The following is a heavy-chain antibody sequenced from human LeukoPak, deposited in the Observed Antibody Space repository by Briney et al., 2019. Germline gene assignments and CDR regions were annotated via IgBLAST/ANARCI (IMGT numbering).Heavy chain of an antibody. CDR1: GFTFSDYY. V-gene: IGHV3-11*01. D-gene: IGHD3-9*01. CDR2: ISSSGSTI. Sequence: GRSLGLSCAASGFTFSDYYMSWIRQAPGKGLEWVSYISSSGSTIYYADSVKGRFTISRDNAKNSLYLQMNSLRAEDTAVYYCARAQTYYDILTGYSPGTFDIWGQGTMVTVSS. CDR3: ARAQTYYDILTGYSPGTFDI. J-gene: IGHJ3*02.